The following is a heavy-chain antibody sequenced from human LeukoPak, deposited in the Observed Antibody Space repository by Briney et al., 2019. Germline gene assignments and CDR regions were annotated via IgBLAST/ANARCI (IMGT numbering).Heavy chain of an antibody. V-gene: IGHV3-23*01. D-gene: IGHD3-22*01. Sequence: GGSLRLSCAASGFTFSSYAMSWVRQAPGKGLERVSAISGSGGSTYYADSVKGRFTISRDNSKNTLYLQMNSLRAEDTAVYYCAKYPSMIVVVIYPIVDYWGQGTLVTVSS. CDR2: ISGSGGST. CDR3: AKYPSMIVVVIYPIVDY. J-gene: IGHJ4*02. CDR1: GFTFSSYA.